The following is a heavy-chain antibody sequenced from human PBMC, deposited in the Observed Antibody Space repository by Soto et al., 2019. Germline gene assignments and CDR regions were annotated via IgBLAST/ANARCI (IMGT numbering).Heavy chain of an antibody. CDR1: GGSISSGGYY. D-gene: IGHD3-22*01. CDR3: ARANIGSGYHIDY. V-gene: IGHV4-31*03. CDR2: IYYSGST. Sequence: SETLSLTCTVSGGSISSGGYYWSWIRQHPGKGLEWIGYIYYSGSTYYNPSLKSRVTISVDTSKNQFSLKLSSVTAADTAVYYCARANIGSGYHIDYWGQGTLVTVSS. J-gene: IGHJ4*02.